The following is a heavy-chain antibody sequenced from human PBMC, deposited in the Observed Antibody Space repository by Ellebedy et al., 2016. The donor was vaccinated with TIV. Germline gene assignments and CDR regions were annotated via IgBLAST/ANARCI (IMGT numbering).Heavy chain of an antibody. CDR1: GFIFERAW. CDR2: IYTKTEGETT. CDR3: TQYYYGSGSAHGVIEY. V-gene: IGHV3-15*01. Sequence: PGGSLRLSCAASGFIFERAWMSRVRQAPGKGLEWVGRIYTKTEGETTHYGEFVKDRWTISRDDSRNMVYLQMNSLEVEDTAVYFCTQYYYGSGSAHGVIEYWGQGALVTVSS. D-gene: IGHD3-10*01. J-gene: IGHJ4*02.